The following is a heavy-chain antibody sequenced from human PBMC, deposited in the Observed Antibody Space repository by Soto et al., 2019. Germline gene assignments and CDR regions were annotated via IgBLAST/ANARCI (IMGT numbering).Heavy chain of an antibody. CDR3: ATTPLTRNKRDYYFDY. V-gene: IGHV4-30-4*01. J-gene: IGHJ4*02. CDR1: GGSISSGNYY. CDR2: IYYSGST. Sequence: SETLSLTCTVSGGSISSGNYYWSWIRQPPGKGLEWIGHIYYSGSTYYNPSLKSRVTISADTSKNQLSLKLSSVTAADTAVYYCATTPLTRNKRDYYFDYWGQGTLVTVSS. D-gene: IGHD2-21*02.